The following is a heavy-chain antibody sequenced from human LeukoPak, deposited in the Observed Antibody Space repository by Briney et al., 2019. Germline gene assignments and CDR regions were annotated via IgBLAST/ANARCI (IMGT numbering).Heavy chain of an antibody. D-gene: IGHD6-13*01. J-gene: IGHJ5*02. CDR3: ARGGDSSSRNWFDP. Sequence: PSETLSLTCAVYGGSFSGYYWSWFRQPPGKGLEWIGEINHSGSTNYNPSLKSRVTISVDTSKNQFSLKLSSVTTADTAVYYCARGGDSSSRNWFDPWGQGTLVTVSS. CDR2: INHSGST. CDR1: GGSFSGYY. V-gene: IGHV4-34*01.